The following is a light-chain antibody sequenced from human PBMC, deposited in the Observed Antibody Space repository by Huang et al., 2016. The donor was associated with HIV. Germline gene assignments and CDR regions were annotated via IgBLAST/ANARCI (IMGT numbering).Light chain of an antibody. CDR2: SAS. Sequence: DIRMTQSPSSLSASVGDRVTIACRASQSIRKFLNWYQQKPGEAPKLLMHSASSLQSGVPSRFSGSGSGTDFTLTITSLQPADFATYYCQQTDNTPRTFGQGTKVVIK. J-gene: IGKJ1*01. CDR1: QSIRKF. V-gene: IGKV1-39*01. CDR3: QQTDNTPRT.